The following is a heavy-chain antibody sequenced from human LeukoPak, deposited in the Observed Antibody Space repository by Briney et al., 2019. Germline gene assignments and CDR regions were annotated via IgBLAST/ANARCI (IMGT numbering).Heavy chain of an antibody. J-gene: IGHJ4*02. CDR1: GGSISSYY. CDR2: IYYSGYT. D-gene: IGHD1-26*01. V-gene: IGHV4-59*12. CDR3: ARDSGSYLGVDY. Sequence: PSETLSLTCTVSGGSISSYYWSWIRQPPGKGLEWIGYIYYSGYTNYNPSLKSRVTISVDTSKNQFSLKLSSVTAADTAVYYCARDSGSYLGVDYWGQGTLVTVSS.